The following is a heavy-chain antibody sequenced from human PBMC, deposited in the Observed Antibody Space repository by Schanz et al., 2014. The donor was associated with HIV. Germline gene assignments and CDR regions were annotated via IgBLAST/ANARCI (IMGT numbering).Heavy chain of an antibody. Sequence: VQLVESGGGLVEPGGSLRLSCEASGFIFNGYYLTWIRQAPGKGLEWVSGISIDGDQTYYADSVRGRFTISRDNSKNTVYLQMNSLRAEDTAVYYCANEEVPNDFWGQGTLVTVSS. CDR3: ANEEVPNDF. V-gene: IGHV3-23*04. CDR1: GFIFNGYY. CDR2: ISIDGDQT. J-gene: IGHJ4*02.